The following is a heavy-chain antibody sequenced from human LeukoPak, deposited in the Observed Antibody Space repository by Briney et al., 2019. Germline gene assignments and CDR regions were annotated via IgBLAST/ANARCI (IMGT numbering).Heavy chain of an antibody. CDR2: INQNGREK. CDR3: TRDRRGVMLY. D-gene: IGHD3-16*01. J-gene: IGHJ4*02. Sequence: HSGGSLRLSCAASGFTFSTYWMSWVRQAPGKGLEWVANINQNGREKFYVDSVKGRFTISRDNAKNSLYLQMNSLKAEDTAVYYCTRDRRGVMLYWGQGTLVTVSS. V-gene: IGHV3-7*01. CDR1: GFTFSTYW.